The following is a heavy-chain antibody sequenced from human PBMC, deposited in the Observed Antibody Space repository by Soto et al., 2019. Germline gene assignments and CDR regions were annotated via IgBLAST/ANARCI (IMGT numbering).Heavy chain of an antibody. CDR3: ARPQGSDRDRNGYYYDYFDY. CDR1: GFTFSKYG. CDR2: ISYDGSND. Sequence: TGGSLRLSCAASGFTFSKYGMHWVRQAPGKGLEWVAVISYDGSNDFYADSVKGRFTISRDNSKSTLFLHLNSLRAEDTAVYYCARPQGSDRDRNGYYYDYFDYWGQGTLVTVSS. V-gene: IGHV3-30*03. J-gene: IGHJ4*02. D-gene: IGHD3-22*01.